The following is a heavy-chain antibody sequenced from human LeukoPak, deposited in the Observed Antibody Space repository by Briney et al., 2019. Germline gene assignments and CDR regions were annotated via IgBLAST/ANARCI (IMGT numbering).Heavy chain of an antibody. D-gene: IGHD5-18*01. J-gene: IGHJ4*02. CDR3: ARVDTVMAYYFDL. Sequence: TGGSLRLSRAAPGFTVSTNCMTWVCQAPRKGLEWVSTICSGGTTYYADSVMGRFTISRHNSRNTLYLQMNSLRAEDTAVYYCARVDTVMAYYFDLWGQGTLVTVSS. CDR1: GFTVSTNC. CDR2: ICSGGTT. V-gene: IGHV3-53*04.